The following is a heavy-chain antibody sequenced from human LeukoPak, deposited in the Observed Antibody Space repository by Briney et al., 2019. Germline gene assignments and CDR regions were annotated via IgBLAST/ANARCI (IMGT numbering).Heavy chain of an antibody. Sequence: SETLSLTCTVSGGSISITNYFWGWLRQPPGKGLEWIGSINYGDTTYYNPSLNSRVAISVDTSKNQFSLKLSSVTAVDTAVFYSAGQRAWFGESAFESWGQGTLVTVSS. J-gene: IGHJ4*02. D-gene: IGHD3-10*01. CDR2: INYGDTT. CDR3: AGQRAWFGESAFES. CDR1: GGSISITNYF. V-gene: IGHV4-39*01.